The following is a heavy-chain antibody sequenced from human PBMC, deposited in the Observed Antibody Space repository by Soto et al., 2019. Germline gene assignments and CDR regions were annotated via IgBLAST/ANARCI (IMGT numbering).Heavy chain of an antibody. CDR1: GYSFTSYW. CDR2: IYPGDSDT. CDR3: ARPSYSSSRYYGMDV. V-gene: IGHV5-51*01. D-gene: IGHD6-6*01. J-gene: IGHJ6*02. Sequence: SLKISCKGSGYSFTSYWIGWVRQMPGKGLEWMGIIYPGDSDTRYSPSFEGQITISADKSITTAYLQWSSLKASDTAMYYCARPSYSSSRYYGMDVWGQGTTVTVSS.